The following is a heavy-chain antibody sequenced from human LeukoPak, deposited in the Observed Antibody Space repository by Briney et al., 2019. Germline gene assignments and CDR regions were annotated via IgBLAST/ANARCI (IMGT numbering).Heavy chain of an antibody. J-gene: IGHJ4*02. CDR3: ARDKPRGSYYGSIFDS. Sequence: GGSLRLSCAASGFTFSFYWMNWVRQAPGKGLEWVANIKQDGSEKCYVDSVKGRFTISRDNAKNSLYLQMNSLRAEDTAVYYCARDKPRGSYYGSIFDSWGQGTLVTVSS. CDR1: GFTFSFYW. D-gene: IGHD1-26*01. CDR2: IKQDGSEK. V-gene: IGHV3-7*01.